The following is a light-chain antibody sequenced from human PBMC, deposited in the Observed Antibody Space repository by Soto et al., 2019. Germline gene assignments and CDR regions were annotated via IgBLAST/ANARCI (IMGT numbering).Light chain of an antibody. CDR2: NNN. CDR3: GTWDSSLSAVV. J-gene: IGLJ2*01. V-gene: IGLV1-51*01. Sequence: QSVLTQPPSVSAAPGQTVTVPCSGSSSNIGNNYVSWYQQLPGTAPKLLIYNNNKRPSGIPDRFSGSKSGTSATLGITGLQTGDEADYYCGTWDSSLSAVVLGGGTKLTVL. CDR1: SSNIGNNY.